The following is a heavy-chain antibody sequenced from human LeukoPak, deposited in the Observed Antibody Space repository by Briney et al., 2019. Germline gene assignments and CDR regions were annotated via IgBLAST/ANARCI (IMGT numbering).Heavy chain of an antibody. V-gene: IGHV3-53*01. D-gene: IGHD6-13*01. CDR2: VYSGGTT. J-gene: IGHJ5*02. CDR3: ARVKVAVAGIGWFDP. CDR1: GFTVRSNY. Sequence: PGGSLRLSCVASGFTVRSNYMSWVRQAPGRGLEWVSVVYSGGTTYYADSVEGRFAISRDNSKNTLYLQMSSLGAEDTAVYYCARVKVAVAGIGWFDPWGQGSLVTVSS.